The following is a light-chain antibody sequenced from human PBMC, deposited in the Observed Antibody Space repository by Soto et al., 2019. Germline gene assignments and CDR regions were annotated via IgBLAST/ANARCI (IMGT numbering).Light chain of an antibody. CDR1: QSVRSDY. CDR2: GAS. J-gene: IGKJ1*01. Sequence: EIVLTQSPGTLSVSPGERATLSCRASQSVRSDYFAWYQQKPGQAPRLLIYGASNRATGIPDRFSGSGSGTDFTLTISRLEPEDFAVYYCQQYGSSGTFGQGTKVDIK. CDR3: QQYGSSGT. V-gene: IGKV3-20*01.